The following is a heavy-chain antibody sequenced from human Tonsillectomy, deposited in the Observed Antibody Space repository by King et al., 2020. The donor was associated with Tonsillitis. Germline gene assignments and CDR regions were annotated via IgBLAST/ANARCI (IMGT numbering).Heavy chain of an antibody. J-gene: IGHJ4*02. CDR3: ARLIVGSGSLDS. CDR1: GVSVSSANYF. D-gene: IGHD3-10*01. CDR2: LYTTGST. V-gene: IGHV4-61*02. Sequence: VQLQESGPGLVKPSQTLSLSCTVSGVSVSSANYFWNWIRQPAGKTLEWIGRLYTTGSTNYNPSLESRVTISLDTSKKQFSLHLSSVTAADTAVYYCARLIVGSGSLDSWGQGTLVTVSS.